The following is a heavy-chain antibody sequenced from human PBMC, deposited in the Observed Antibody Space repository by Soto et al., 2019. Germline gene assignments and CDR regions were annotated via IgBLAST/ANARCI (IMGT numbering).Heavy chain of an antibody. J-gene: IGHJ6*02. CDR2: IWYDGSNK. D-gene: IGHD6-13*01. CDR3: AREGLGSSSWYRAGGLFYHSYGMDV. V-gene: IGHV3-33*08. CDR1: VFTCVTYG. Sequence: GVALRLSCAASVFTCVTYGIHWVRQATGKGLEWVAVIWYDGSNKYYEDPVRGRFTISRDNSKNTLYLQMNSLRAEDTAVYYCAREGLGSSSWYRAGGLFYHSYGMDVWAQGTTVTVSS.